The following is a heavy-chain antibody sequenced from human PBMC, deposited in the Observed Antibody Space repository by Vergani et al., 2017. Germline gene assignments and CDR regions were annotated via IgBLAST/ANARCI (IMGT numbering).Heavy chain of an antibody. CDR2: INSDGSST. CDR3: ARGLLQCSSTSCYYY. J-gene: IGHJ4*02. D-gene: IGHD2-2*01. V-gene: IGHV3-74*01. CDR1: GFTFSSYW. Sequence: EVQLVESGGGLVQPGGSLRLSCAASGFTFSSYWMHWVRQAPGKWLVWVSRINSDGSSTSYADSVKGRFTISRDNAKNTLYLQMNSLRAEDTAVYYCARGLLQCSSTSCYYYWGQGTLVTVSS.